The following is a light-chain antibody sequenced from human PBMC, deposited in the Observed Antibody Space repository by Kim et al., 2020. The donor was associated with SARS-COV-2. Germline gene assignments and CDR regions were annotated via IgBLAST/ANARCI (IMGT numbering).Light chain of an antibody. Sequence: EIVLTQSPGTLSLSPGERATLSCRASQSVISNYLAWYQQKPGQAPRLLLHGASIRATGIPDRFSGSGSGTDFTLTISRLEPEDFAVYYWQQYVTSPPYTFGQGTKLEI. CDR3: QQYVTSPPYT. V-gene: IGKV3-20*01. CDR1: QSVISNY. CDR2: GAS. J-gene: IGKJ2*01.